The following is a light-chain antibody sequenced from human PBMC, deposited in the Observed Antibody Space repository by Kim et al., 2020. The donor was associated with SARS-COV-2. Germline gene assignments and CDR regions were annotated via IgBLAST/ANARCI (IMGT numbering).Light chain of an antibody. Sequence: ASGGDRVTITCRASQGINNYLAWYQQNPGTAPKVLIYAASILQSGVPSRFSGSGSGTEFTLTISSLQPEDFSTYYCLQTDVYPRTFGQGTKVDIK. V-gene: IGKV1-9*01. CDR2: AAS. J-gene: IGKJ1*01. CDR1: QGINNY. CDR3: LQTDVYPRT.